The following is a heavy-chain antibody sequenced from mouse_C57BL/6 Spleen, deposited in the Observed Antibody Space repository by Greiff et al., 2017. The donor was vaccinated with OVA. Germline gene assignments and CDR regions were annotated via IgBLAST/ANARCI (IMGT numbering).Heavy chain of an antibody. Sequence: QVQLQQSGPGLVQPSQSLSITCTVSGFSLTSYGVHWVRQSPGKGLEWLGVIWRGGSTDYNAAFMSRLSITKDNSKSQVFFKMNSLQADDTAIYYCAKKGGNYGIGYFDGWGTGTTVTGAS. CDR2: IWRGGST. CDR3: AKKGGNYGIGYFDG. CDR1: GFSLTSYG. D-gene: IGHD2-1*01. V-gene: IGHV2-5*01. J-gene: IGHJ1*03.